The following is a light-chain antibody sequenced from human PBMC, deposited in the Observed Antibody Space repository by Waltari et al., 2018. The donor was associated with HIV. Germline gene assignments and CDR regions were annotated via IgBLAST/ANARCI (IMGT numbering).Light chain of an antibody. J-gene: IGLJ2*01. V-gene: IGLV2-11*01. CDR2: DVS. CDR3: CSFAGTYVV. Sequence: QSALTQPRSVSGSPGQSVPISCTGTSSEVGGYDYVSWYQQHPGKAPKLMNYDVSKRPSGVPDRFSGSKSGNTASLTISGLQAEDEADYYCCSFAGTYVVFGGGTKLTVL. CDR1: SSEVGGYDY.